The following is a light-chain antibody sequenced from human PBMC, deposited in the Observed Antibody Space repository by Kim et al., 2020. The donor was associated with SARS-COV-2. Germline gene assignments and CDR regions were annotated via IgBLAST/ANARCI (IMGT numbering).Light chain of an antibody. V-gene: IGKV1-8*01. CDR2: AAY. Sequence: AATGDRVTIPCRASQGISSYLAWYQQKPGKAPKLLIYAAYTLQSGVPSRFSGSGSGTDFTLTISCLQSEDFATYYCQQYYSYPPTFGGGTKVDIK. CDR1: QGISSY. J-gene: IGKJ4*01. CDR3: QQYYSYPPT.